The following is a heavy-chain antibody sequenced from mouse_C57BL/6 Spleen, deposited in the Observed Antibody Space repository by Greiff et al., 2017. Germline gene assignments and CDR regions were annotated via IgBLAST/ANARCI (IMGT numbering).Heavy chain of an antibody. CDR3: ARREAYYSNYLAWFAY. CDR2: IYPSDSET. J-gene: IGHJ3*01. D-gene: IGHD2-5*01. Sequence: QVQLQQPGAELVRPGSSVKLSCKASGYTFTSYWMDWVKQRPGQGLEWIGNIYPSDSETHYNQKFKDKATLTVDKSSSTAYMQLSSLTSEDSAVYYCARREAYYSNYLAWFAYWGQGTLVTVSA. V-gene: IGHV1-61*01. CDR1: GYTFTSYW.